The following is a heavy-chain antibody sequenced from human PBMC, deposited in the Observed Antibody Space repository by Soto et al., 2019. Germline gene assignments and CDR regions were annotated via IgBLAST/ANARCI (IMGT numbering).Heavy chain of an antibody. V-gene: IGHV3-23*01. Sequence: EVQLLESGGGLVQPGGSLRLSCAASGFTFSSYAMNWVRQAPGKGLEWVSVISGSGGSTYYADSVKGRFTLSRDNSKNTLYLLMNSLRAEDTAVYYCARRSSSWSFDYWGQGTLVTVSS. CDR2: ISGSGGST. D-gene: IGHD6-13*01. J-gene: IGHJ4*02. CDR1: GFTFSSYA. CDR3: ARRSSSWSFDY.